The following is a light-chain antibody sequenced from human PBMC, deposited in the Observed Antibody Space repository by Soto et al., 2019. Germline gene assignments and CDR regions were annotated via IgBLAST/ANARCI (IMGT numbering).Light chain of an antibody. CDR3: QTWGTGFKF. V-gene: IGLV4-69*01. Sequence: QAVLTQSPSASASLGASVKLTCPLSSGHSSYAIAWHQKQPGKGPRYLMDLNNDGSHTKWDGIPDRFSGSISGADRYLIISSLQSEDEADYYCQTWGTGFKFFGGGTKLPVL. CDR2: LNNDGSH. J-gene: IGLJ2*01. CDR1: SGHSSYA.